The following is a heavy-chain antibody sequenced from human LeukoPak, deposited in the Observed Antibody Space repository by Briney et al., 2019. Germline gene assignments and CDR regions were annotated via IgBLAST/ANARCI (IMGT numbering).Heavy chain of an antibody. CDR2: VSSSSDYI. D-gene: IGHD3-22*01. J-gene: IGHJ4*02. CDR3: ARQKYYYDSSGYGAFDY. V-gene: IGHV3-21*01. Sequence: GGSLRLSCAASGFTFSSYSMNWVRQAPGKGLEWVSSVSSSSDYIYYADSVKGRFTISRDNAKNSLYLQMNSLRAEDTAVYYCARQKYYYDSSGYGAFDYWGQGTLVTVSS. CDR1: GFTFSSYS.